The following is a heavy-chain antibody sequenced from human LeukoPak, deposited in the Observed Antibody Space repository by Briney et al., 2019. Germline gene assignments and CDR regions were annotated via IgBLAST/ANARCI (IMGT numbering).Heavy chain of an antibody. CDR3: AKLALYCSGGSCYSRSRISFRNYSLYY. V-gene: IGHV3-23*01. CDR1: GFTFSSYA. CDR2: INGSGGST. J-gene: IGHJ4*02. D-gene: IGHD2-15*01. Sequence: GGSLRLSCAASGFTFSSYAMSWVRQAPGKGLEWVSAINGSGGSTYYADSVKGRFTISRDNSKNTLYLQMNSLRAEDTAVYYCAKLALYCSGGSCYSRSRISFRNYSLYYWGQGTLVTVSS.